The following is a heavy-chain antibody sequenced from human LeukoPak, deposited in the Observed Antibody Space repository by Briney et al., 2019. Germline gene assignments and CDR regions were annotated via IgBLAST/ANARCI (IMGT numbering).Heavy chain of an antibody. CDR3: AAINIAPIPIRVY. CDR2: IRYDGSDK. V-gene: IGHV3-30*02. CDR1: GFTFSGYG. J-gene: IGHJ4*02. D-gene: IGHD2-8*01. Sequence: GGSLRLSCAASGFTFSGYGMHWVRQAPGKGLEWVSFIRYDGSDKYYADSVKGRFTISRDNSKNTLYLQMNSLRVEDTAVYYCAAINIAPIPIRVYWGQGTLVTVSS.